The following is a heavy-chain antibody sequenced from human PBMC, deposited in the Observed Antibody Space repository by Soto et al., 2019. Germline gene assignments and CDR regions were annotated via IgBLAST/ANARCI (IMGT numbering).Heavy chain of an antibody. CDR3: ARDTKDWGTTETTFDY. D-gene: IGHD7-27*01. Sequence: PGGSLRLSCAASGFTFSSYAMSWVRQAPGRGLEWVAVIWYDGSNKYYADSVKGRFTISRDNSKNTLYLQMNSLRAEDTAVYYCARDTKDWGTTETTFDYWGQGTLVTVSS. V-gene: IGHV3-33*08. J-gene: IGHJ4*02. CDR2: IWYDGSNK. CDR1: GFTFSSYA.